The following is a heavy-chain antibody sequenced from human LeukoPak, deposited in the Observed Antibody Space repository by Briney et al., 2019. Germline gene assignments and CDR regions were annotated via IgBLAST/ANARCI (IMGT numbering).Heavy chain of an antibody. V-gene: IGHV4-4*07. Sequence: SETLSLTRIVSVGSISAYYWSWIRQPAGKGLEWIGRIYTTGSTNYNPSLRSRVTMSVDTSKNQFSLRLKSVTAADTAVYYCARDRSYDSSGYYNFGYWGQGTLVTVSS. J-gene: IGHJ4*02. CDR3: ARDRSYDSSGYYNFGY. D-gene: IGHD3-22*01. CDR1: VGSISAYY. CDR2: IYTTGST.